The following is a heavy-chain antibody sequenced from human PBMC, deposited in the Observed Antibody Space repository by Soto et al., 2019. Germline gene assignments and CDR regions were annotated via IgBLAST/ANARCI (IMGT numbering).Heavy chain of an antibody. CDR1: GCSFTSYW. J-gene: IGHJ4*02. Sequence: SPIIPWNVSGCSFTSYWFGRVRQMPREGLEWMVNIYTGEPDNRYSPSYKRQVTISDDKSISTAYLQWSSLKASDTVMYYSASIRHGSSWGPGDYWGQGPLVTVSS. D-gene: IGHD1-26*01. CDR3: ASIRHGSSWGPGDY. V-gene: IGHV5-51*01. CDR2: IYTGEPDN.